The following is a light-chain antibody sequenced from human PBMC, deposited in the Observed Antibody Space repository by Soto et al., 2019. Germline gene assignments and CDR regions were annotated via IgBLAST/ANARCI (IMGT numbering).Light chain of an antibody. V-gene: IGKV3-11*01. J-gene: IGKJ5*01. CDR2: DAY. CDR3: QQRHMWPIS. Sequence: EVVLTQSPVTLSLSPGERATLSCRASQSFRGLLAWYQQKPGQAPRLLIYDAYNRATVIPPRFSGSGSGIDFTLTISSLEPEDSAVYYCQQRHMWPISFGQGTRLEIK. CDR1: QSFRGL.